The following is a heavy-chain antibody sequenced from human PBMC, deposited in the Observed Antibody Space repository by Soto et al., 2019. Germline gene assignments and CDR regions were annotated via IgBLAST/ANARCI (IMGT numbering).Heavy chain of an antibody. CDR1: GFSFSSYA. Sequence: PGGSLRLSCAASGFSFSSYAVSWVRQAPGKGLEWVSVFDGSVGHTYYTNSVKGRFTISNDNSKNTLFLQMNSLKAEDTAVYFCAKHLQYDSRWPLHYWGQGTLVTVSS. J-gene: IGHJ4*02. CDR3: AKHLQYDSRWPLHY. D-gene: IGHD6-19*01. CDR2: FDGSVGHT. V-gene: IGHV3-23*01.